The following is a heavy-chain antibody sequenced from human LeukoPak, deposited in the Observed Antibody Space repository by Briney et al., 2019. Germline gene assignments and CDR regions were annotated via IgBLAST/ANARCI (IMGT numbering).Heavy chain of an antibody. J-gene: IGHJ4*02. CDR1: GGTFSSYA. D-gene: IGHD2-15*01. CDR2: IIPIFGTA. Sequence: ASVKVSCKASGGTFSSYAISWVRQAPGQGLEWMGRIIPIFGTANYAQKFQGRVTITTDESTSTAYMELSSLRSEDTAVYYCARDPLDCSGGSCSDYWGQGTPVTVSS. CDR3: ARDPLDCSGGSCSDY. V-gene: IGHV1-69*05.